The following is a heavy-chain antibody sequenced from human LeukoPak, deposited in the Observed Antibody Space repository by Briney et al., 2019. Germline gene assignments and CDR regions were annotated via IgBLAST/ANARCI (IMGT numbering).Heavy chain of an antibody. CDR2: MNQDGSEK. J-gene: IGHJ4*02. Sequence: PGGSLRLSCAASGFTLSSYWMSWVRQAPGKGPEWVANMNQDGSEKYYVDSVKGRFTISRDNAKNSLYLQMNSLRAEDTAVYCCIPGGSARSSPMTDTHFDYWGQGTLVTVSS. CDR3: IPGGSARSSPMTDTHFDY. CDR1: GFTLSSYW. V-gene: IGHV3-7*01. D-gene: IGHD2-21*02.